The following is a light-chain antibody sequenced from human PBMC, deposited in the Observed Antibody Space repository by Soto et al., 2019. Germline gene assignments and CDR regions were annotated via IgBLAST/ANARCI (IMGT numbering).Light chain of an antibody. CDR3: QQYSSYSRT. J-gene: IGKJ1*01. Sequence: DIQMTQSPSSVSASVGDRVTITCRASQGISTWLAWYQQKPGTAPKLLIYDASSLESGVPSRFSGSGSGTEFTLTISSLQPDDYATYYCQQYSSYSRTFGQGTKVDIK. CDR1: QGISTW. CDR2: DAS. V-gene: IGKV1-5*01.